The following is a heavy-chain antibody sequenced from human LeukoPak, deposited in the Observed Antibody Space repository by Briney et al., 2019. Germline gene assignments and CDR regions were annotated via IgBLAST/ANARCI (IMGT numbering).Heavy chain of an antibody. D-gene: IGHD5-18*01. J-gene: IGHJ3*02. Sequence: GASVKVSCKASGYTFTSYAMHWVRQAPGQRLEWMGWINAGNGNAKYSQEFQGRVTMTRDTSTSTVYMELSSLRSEDTAVYYCARARAGWRGYSYGDDAFDIWGQGTMVTVSS. V-gene: IGHV1-3*03. CDR2: INAGNGNA. CDR1: GYTFTSYA. CDR3: ARARAGWRGYSYGDDAFDI.